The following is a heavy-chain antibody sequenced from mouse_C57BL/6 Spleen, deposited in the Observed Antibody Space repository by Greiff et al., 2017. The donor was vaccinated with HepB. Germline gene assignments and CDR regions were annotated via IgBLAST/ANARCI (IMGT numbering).Heavy chain of an antibody. CDR2: IWSGGST. J-gene: IGHJ1*03. Sequence: VQLVESGPGLVQPSQSLSITCTVSGFSLTSYGVHWVRQSPGKGLEWLGVIWSGGSTDYNAAFISRLSISKDNSKSQVFFKMNSLQADDTAIYYCARGGTTVVGGYFDVWGTGTTVTVSS. CDR3: ARGGTTVVGGYFDV. D-gene: IGHD1-1*01. V-gene: IGHV2-2*01. CDR1: GFSLTSYG.